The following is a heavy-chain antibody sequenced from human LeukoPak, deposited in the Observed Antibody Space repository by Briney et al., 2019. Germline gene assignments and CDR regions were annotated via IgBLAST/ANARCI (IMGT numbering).Heavy chain of an antibody. CDR1: GFTFSSYW. Sequence: GGSLRLSCAASGFTFSSYWMHWVRQAPGKGLVWVSRINSDGSDTSYANSVKGRFTISRDNAKNTLYLQMTSLRAEDTAVYYCARDDYGDSLFGMDVWGQGTTVTVSS. J-gene: IGHJ6*02. CDR2: INSDGSDT. V-gene: IGHV3-74*01. CDR3: ARDDYGDSLFGMDV. D-gene: IGHD4-17*01.